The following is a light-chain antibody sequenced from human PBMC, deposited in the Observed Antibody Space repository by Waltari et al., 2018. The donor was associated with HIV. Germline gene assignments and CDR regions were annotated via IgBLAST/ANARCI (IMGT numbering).Light chain of an antibody. CDR2: GNS. CDR3: HSYDSRLSAWV. V-gene: IGLV1-40*01. J-gene: IGLJ3*02. Sequence: QSVVTQPPSVSGAPGQRVTISCSGSSSNIGAEYDVQWYQQFPGTAPKLLLYGNSVRPSGVPDRFSGSKSGTSASLAITGLQAEDEADYYCHSYDSRLSAWVFGGGTKLTVL. CDR1: SSNIGAEYD.